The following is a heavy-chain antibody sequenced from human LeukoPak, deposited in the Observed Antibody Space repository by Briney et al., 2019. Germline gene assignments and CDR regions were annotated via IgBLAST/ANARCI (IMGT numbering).Heavy chain of an antibody. CDR3: ARGRDGYNSNWFDP. D-gene: IGHD5-24*01. V-gene: IGHV1-2*02. CDR1: GYTFTGYY. CDR2: INPNSGGT. Sequence: ASVKVSCKASGYTFTGYYMHWVRQAPGQGLEWMGWINPNSGGTNYAQKFQGRVTMTRNTSISTAYMELSSLRSEDTAVYYCARGRDGYNSNWFDPWGQGTLVTVSS. J-gene: IGHJ5*02.